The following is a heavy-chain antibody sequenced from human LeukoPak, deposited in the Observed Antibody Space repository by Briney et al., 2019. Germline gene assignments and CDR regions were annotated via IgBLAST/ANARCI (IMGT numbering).Heavy chain of an antibody. V-gene: IGHV1-8*01. Sequence: ASVKVSCKASGYTFTSYDINWVRQATGQGLEWMGWMNPNSGNTGYAQKFQGRVTMTRNTSISTAYMELSSLGSEDTAVYYCARRDYDSSGYYSNFDYWGQGTLVTVSS. CDR1: GYTFTSYD. CDR2: MNPNSGNT. J-gene: IGHJ4*02. D-gene: IGHD3-22*01. CDR3: ARRDYDSSGYYSNFDY.